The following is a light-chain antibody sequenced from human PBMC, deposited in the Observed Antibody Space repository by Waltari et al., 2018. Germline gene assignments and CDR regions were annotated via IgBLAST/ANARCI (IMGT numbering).Light chain of an antibody. Sequence: QSVLTQPPSVSGAPGQRVTISCTGSSSNIGAGYDVHWYQQLPGTAPKLLIYGNSIRPSGVPDRFSGSTSGTSASLAITGRQAEDEADYYCQSYDSSLSGSVFGGGTKLTVL. V-gene: IGLV1-40*01. CDR2: GNS. J-gene: IGLJ2*01. CDR3: QSYDSSLSGSV. CDR1: SSNIGAGYD.